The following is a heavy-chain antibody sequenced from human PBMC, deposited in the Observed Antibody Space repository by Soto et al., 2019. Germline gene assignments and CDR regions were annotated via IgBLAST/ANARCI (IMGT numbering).Heavy chain of an antibody. CDR3: ARDRRIWEPRETFDI. D-gene: IGHD1-26*01. V-gene: IGHV1-18*01. Sequence: QVQLVQSGGEVKKPGASVKVSCKASGYTFNTYGTSWVRQAPGQGLEWVGWISPFNGNTNYAQNLQGRVTMTTDASTSTASMELRSLSSDDTALYYCARDRRIWEPRETFDIWGQGTMVTVSS. J-gene: IGHJ3*02. CDR2: ISPFNGNT. CDR1: GYTFNTYG.